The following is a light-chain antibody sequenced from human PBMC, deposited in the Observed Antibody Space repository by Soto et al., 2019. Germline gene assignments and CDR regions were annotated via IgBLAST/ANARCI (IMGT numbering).Light chain of an antibody. J-gene: IGKJ2*01. CDR2: AAS. CDR3: HQYSRSPYT. Sequence: DIQMTQSPSSVSASVGDRVTITCRASQGISNWLAWYQQKPGKAPSLLIHAASSLQSGVPSRFSGSGYGTDFTLTISSLQPEDFAVYYCHQYSRSPYTFGQGTNLEIK. V-gene: IGKV1-12*01. CDR1: QGISNW.